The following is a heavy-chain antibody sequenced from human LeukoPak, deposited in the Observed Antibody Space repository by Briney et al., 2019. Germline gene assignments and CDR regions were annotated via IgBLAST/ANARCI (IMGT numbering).Heavy chain of an antibody. V-gene: IGHV3-33*01. Sequence: PGGSLRLSCAASGFTFSSYGMHWVRRAPGKGLEWVAVIWYDGSNKYYADSVKGRFTISRDNSKNTLYLQMNSLRAEDTAVYYCARDGIAVAGTGWFDPWGQGTLVTVSS. J-gene: IGHJ5*02. D-gene: IGHD6-19*01. CDR2: IWYDGSNK. CDR1: GFTFSSYG. CDR3: ARDGIAVAGTGWFDP.